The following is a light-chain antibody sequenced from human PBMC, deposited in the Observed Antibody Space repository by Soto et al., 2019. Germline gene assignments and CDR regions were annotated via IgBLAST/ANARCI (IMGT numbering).Light chain of an antibody. CDR3: QQCGSSST. Sequence: EIVLTQSPGTLSLSPGERATLSCRASQSISSNYLAWYQQKPGQAPRLVIYGASSRATGIPDRFSGSGSGTDFTLTISRLEPEDFAVYYCQQCGSSSTFGQGTRLEIK. J-gene: IGKJ5*01. CDR2: GAS. V-gene: IGKV3-20*01. CDR1: QSISSNY.